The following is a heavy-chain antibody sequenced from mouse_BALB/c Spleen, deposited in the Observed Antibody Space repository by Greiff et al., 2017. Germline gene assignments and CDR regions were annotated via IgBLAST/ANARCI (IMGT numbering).Heavy chain of an antibody. CDR2: ISDGGSYT. J-gene: IGHJ4*01. V-gene: IGHV5-4*02. Sequence: EVMLVESGGGLVKPGGSLKLSCAASGFTFSDYYMYWVRQTPEKRLEWVATISDGGSYTSYPDSVKGRFTISRDNAKNNLYLQMSSLKSEDTAMYYCARVGSDWGQGTSVTVSS. CDR3: ARVGSD. CDR1: GFTFSDYY.